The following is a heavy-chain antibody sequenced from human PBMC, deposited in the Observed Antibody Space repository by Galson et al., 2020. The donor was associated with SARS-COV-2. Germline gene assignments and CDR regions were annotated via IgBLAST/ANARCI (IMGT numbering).Heavy chain of an antibody. J-gene: IGHJ3*02. V-gene: IGHV4-30-2*01. D-gene: IGHD2-15*01. CDR3: AGYCSGGSCHHNDAFDI. CDR2: IYHSGST. Sequence: ASETLSLTCAVSGGSISSGGYYWSWIRQPPGKGLEWIGYIYHSGSTYYNPSLKSRVTISVDRSKNQFSLKLSSVTAADTAVYYCAGYCSGGSCHHNDAFDIWGQGTMVTVSS. CDR1: GGSISSGGYY.